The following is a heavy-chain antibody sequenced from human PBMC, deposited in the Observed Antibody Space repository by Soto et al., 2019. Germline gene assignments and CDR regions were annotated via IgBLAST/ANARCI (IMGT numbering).Heavy chain of an antibody. V-gene: IGHV1-3*01. CDR1: GYIFTING. CDR3: ARDSSSTDIAFDH. CDR2: INADNGNT. J-gene: IGHJ4*02. D-gene: IGHD6-6*01. Sequence: ASVKVSCKASGYIFTINGLHWVRQAPGQRLEWMGWINADNGNTKYSQKFQGTVTITRDTSASTAYMELSSLRSEDTAVYYCARDSSSTDIAFDHWGQGTLVTVSS.